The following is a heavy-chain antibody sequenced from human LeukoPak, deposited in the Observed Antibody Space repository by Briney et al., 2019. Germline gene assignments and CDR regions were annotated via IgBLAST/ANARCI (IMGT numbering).Heavy chain of an antibody. D-gene: IGHD4-17*01. Sequence: SETLSLTCTVSGGSISSYYWNWIRQPAGKGLEWIGRFYTSGSTNYNPSLKGRVTMPVDTSKNQFSLKLSSVTAADTAVYYCARDRGNYGDYAYNWFDPWGQGTLVTVSS. V-gene: IGHV4-4*07. J-gene: IGHJ5*02. CDR2: FYTSGST. CDR1: GGSISSYY. CDR3: ARDRGNYGDYAYNWFDP.